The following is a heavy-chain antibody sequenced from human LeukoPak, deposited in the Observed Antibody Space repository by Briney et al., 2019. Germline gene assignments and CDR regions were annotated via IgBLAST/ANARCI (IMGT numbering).Heavy chain of an antibody. V-gene: IGHV3-20*04. CDR2: INWNGGST. J-gene: IGHJ4*02. D-gene: IGHD3-3*01. Sequence: GGSLRLSCAASGFTVSTDHMSWVRQAPGKGLEWVSGINWNGGSTGYADSVKGRFTISRDNAKNSLYLQMNSLRAEDTALYYCAREGKRSGYYVSWGQGTLVTVSS. CDR3: AREGKRSGYYVS. CDR1: GFTVSTDH.